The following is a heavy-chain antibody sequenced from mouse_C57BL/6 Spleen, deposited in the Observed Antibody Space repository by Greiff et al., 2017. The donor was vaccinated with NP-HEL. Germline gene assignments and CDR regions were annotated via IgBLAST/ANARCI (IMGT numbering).Heavy chain of an antibody. Sequence: VQLQQSGPELVKPGASVKISCKASGYAFSSSWMNWVKQRPGKGLEWIGRIYPGDGDTNYNGKFKGKATLTADKSSSTAYMQLSSLTSEDSAVYFCARFVTTVVATRYFDVWGTGTTVTVSS. V-gene: IGHV1-82*01. D-gene: IGHD1-1*01. J-gene: IGHJ1*03. CDR3: ARFVTTVVATRYFDV. CDR2: IYPGDGDT. CDR1: GYAFSSSW.